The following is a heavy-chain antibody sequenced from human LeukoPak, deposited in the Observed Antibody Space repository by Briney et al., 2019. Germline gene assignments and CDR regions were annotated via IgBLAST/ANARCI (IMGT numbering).Heavy chain of an antibody. CDR1: GFTFSSYS. CDR2: ISSSSSYI. J-gene: IGHJ4*02. CDR3: ARIYGSGSPSFDY. V-gene: IGHV3-21*01. Sequence: TGGSLRLSCAASGFTFSSYSMNWVRQAPGKGLEWVSSISSSSSYIYYADSVKGRFTISRDNAKNSLYLQMNSLRAEDTAVYYCARIYGSGSPSFDYWGQGTLVTVSS. D-gene: IGHD3-10*01.